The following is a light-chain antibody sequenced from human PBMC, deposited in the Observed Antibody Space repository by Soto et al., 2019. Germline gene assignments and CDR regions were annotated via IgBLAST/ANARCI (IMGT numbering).Light chain of an antibody. J-gene: IGLJ1*01. CDR3: SSYAGSKNV. CDR2: EVS. V-gene: IGLV2-8*01. Sequence: QSALTQPPSASGSPGQSVTISCTGTSSDVGGYNYVSWYQQHPGKAPKLMMYEVSKRPSGVPDRFSGSKSGNTASLTVSGLQAEDEADYYCSSYAGSKNVFGTGTQLTVL. CDR1: SSDVGGYNY.